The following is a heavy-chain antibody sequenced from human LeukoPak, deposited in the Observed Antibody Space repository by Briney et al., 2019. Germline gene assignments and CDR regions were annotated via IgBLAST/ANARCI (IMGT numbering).Heavy chain of an antibody. CDR1: GYTFTGYY. Sequence: ASVKVSCKASGYTFTGYYMHWVRQAPGQGLEWMGWINPNSGGTNYAQKVQGRVTMTTDTSTSTAYMELRSLRSDDTAVYYCARVEYDYVWGSDRHTVDYWGQGTLVTVSS. CDR3: ARVEYDYVWGSDRHTVDY. D-gene: IGHD3-16*02. V-gene: IGHV1-2*02. CDR2: INPNSGGT. J-gene: IGHJ4*02.